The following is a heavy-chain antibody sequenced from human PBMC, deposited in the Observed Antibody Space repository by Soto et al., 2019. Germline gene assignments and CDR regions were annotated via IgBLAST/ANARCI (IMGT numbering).Heavy chain of an antibody. Sequence: GGSLRLSCAASGFTFSSYSMNWVRQAPGKGLEWVSSISSSSSYIYYADSVKGRFTISRDNAKNSLYLQMNSLRAEDTAVYYCAREKTEILSYYYGMDVCGQGTKVTVYS. CDR2: ISSSSSYI. J-gene: IGHJ6*02. CDR1: GFTFSSYS. CDR3: AREKTEILSYYYGMDV. V-gene: IGHV3-21*01.